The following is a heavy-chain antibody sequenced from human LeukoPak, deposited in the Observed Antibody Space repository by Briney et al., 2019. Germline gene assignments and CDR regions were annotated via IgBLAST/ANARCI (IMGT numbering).Heavy chain of an antibody. J-gene: IGHJ4*02. Sequence: ASVKVSCKASGGTFSSYAISWVRQATGQGLEWMGWMNTNSGNTGYSQNFQGRVTMTRDTSINTAYMELSSLMSEDTAVYYCARGLPKAVFGVVIEDWGQGTLVTVSS. CDR3: ARGLPKAVFGVVIED. CDR2: MNTNSGNT. D-gene: IGHD3-3*01. V-gene: IGHV1-8*02. CDR1: GGTFSSYA.